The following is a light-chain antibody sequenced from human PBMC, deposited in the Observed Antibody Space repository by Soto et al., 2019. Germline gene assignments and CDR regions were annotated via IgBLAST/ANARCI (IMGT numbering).Light chain of an antibody. J-gene: IGLJ1*01. CDR3: CSYTRSGTLI. Sequence: QSALTQPASVSGPPGQSITISCVGTSSDIGDYNYVSWYQQHPGKVPKVIIYDVSNRPSGVSYRFSATKSGNTASLTISGLQAEDEADYYCCSYTRSGTLIFGTGTKVTVL. V-gene: IGLV2-14*01. CDR1: SSDIGDYNY. CDR2: DVS.